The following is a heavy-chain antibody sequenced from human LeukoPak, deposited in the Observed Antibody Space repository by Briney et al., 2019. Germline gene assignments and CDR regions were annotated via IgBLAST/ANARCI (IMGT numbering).Heavy chain of an antibody. J-gene: IGHJ6*03. CDR1: GFTFSDYY. D-gene: IGHD2-15*01. Sequence: GGSLRLSCAASGFTFSDYYMSWIRQAPGKGLEWVGRIKSKTDGGTTDYAAPVKGRFSISRDASKNTLYLQMNSLKTEDTAVYYCTTDLTVAANYYYYYMDVWGKGTTVTVSS. CDR3: TTDLTVAANYYYYYMDV. CDR2: IKSKTDGGTT. V-gene: IGHV3-15*01.